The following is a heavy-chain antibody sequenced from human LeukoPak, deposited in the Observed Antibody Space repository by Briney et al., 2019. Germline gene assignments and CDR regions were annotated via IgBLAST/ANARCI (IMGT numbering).Heavy chain of an antibody. CDR1: GFTFSSYG. Sequence: GGSLRLSCAASGFTFSSYGMHWVRQAPGKGLEWVAFIRYDGSNKYYADSVKGRFTISRDNSKNTLYLQMNSLRAEDTAVYYCASHVDPTVVVLDYWGQGTLVTVSS. D-gene: IGHD4-23*01. V-gene: IGHV3-30*02. J-gene: IGHJ4*02. CDR2: IRYDGSNK. CDR3: ASHVDPTVVVLDY.